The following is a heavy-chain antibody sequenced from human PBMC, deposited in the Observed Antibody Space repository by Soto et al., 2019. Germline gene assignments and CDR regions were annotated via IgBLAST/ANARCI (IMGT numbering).Heavy chain of an antibody. Sequence: QLLESGPGLVKPSETLSLTCTVSGGSISSSSYYWGWIRQPPGKGLEWIGSIYYSGSTYYNPSLKSRVTISVDTSKNQFSLKLSSVTAADTAVYYCARLYERPSWFDPWGQGTLVTVSS. CDR1: GGSISSSSYY. CDR2: IYYSGST. D-gene: IGHD2-8*01. J-gene: IGHJ5*02. CDR3: ARLYERPSWFDP. V-gene: IGHV4-39*01.